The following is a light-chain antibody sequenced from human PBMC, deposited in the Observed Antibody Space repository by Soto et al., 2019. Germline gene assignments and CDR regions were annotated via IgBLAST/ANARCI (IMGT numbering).Light chain of an antibody. V-gene: IGKV1-5*01. CDR3: QQYTSYSWT. J-gene: IGKJ1*01. CDR1: QSISSW. CDR2: DAS. Sequence: DIQMTQSPSTLSASVGDRVTITCRASQSISSWLAWYQQNPGKAPKLLIYDASSLDSGVPSRFSGSGSGTEFTLTISSPQPDDFATYYCQQYTSYSWTFGQGTKVDIK.